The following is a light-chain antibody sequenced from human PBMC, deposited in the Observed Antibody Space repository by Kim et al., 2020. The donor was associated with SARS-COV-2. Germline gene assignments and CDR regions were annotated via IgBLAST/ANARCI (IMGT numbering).Light chain of an antibody. CDR1: ESISTNF. CDR2: ATS. CDR3: QQYDNAPLT. Sequence: PGEGATLSCRASESISTNFLAWYQQLPGQAPRLLIFATSTRATGVPDRFSGSGSDTDFTLTISRLEPEDFAVYYCQQYDNAPLTFGGGTKV. J-gene: IGKJ4*01. V-gene: IGKV3-20*01.